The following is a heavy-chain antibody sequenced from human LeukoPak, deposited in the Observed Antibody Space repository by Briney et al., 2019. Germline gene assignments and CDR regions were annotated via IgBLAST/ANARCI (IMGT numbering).Heavy chain of an antibody. CDR1: GFSLNTDAVA. J-gene: IGHJ4*02. V-gene: IGHV2-5*02. D-gene: IGHD1/OR15-1a*01. Sequence: SGPTLVSPTQTVTLTCTFSGFSLNTDAVAVGWIRQSPGKALEWLALIYWDDTKVYSPSLSSRLTITKDTSKSHVFLTMTNMDPVDTATYYCGHFQQHGTHRFDYWGQGTLVTVSS. CDR2: IYWDDTK. CDR3: GHFQQHGTHRFDY.